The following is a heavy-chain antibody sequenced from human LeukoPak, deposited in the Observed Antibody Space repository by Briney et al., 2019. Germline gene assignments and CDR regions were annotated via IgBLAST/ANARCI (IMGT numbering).Heavy chain of an antibody. V-gene: IGHV4-59*08. Sequence: PSETLSLTCTVSGGSISSYYWSWIRQPPGKGLEWIGYIYYSGSTNYNPSLKSRVTISVDTSKNQFSLKLSSVTAADTAVYYCARQSAAAGHLDYWGQGTLVTVSS. CDR2: IYYSGST. J-gene: IGHJ4*02. D-gene: IGHD6-13*01. CDR1: GGSISSYY. CDR3: ARQSAAAGHLDY.